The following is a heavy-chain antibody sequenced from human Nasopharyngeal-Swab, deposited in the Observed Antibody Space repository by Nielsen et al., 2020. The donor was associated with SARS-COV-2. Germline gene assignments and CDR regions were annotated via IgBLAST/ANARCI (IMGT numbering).Heavy chain of an antibody. CDR2: FYYSGIT. D-gene: IGHD1-26*01. V-gene: IGHV4-59*12. J-gene: IGHJ4*02. CDR1: GGTISSYY. CDR3: AREVVGGLVDS. Sequence: SETLSLTCTVSGGTISSYYWSWIRQSPGKGLEWSGYFYYSGITNYNPSLKSRVTMLIDTSRNQFSLKLNSVTAADTAVYYCAREVVGGLVDSWGQGTPVTVSS.